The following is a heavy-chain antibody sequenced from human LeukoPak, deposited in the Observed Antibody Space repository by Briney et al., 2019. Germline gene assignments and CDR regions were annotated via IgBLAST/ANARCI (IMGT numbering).Heavy chain of an antibody. CDR1: GFTVSSNY. CDR2: IYSGGST. V-gene: IGHV3-53*05. D-gene: IGHD3-22*01. CDR3: ARDQADSSGLNFDY. Sequence: GGSLRLSCAASGFTVSSNYMSWVRQAPGKGLEWVSVIYSGGSTYYADSVKGRFTISRDNSKNTLYLQMNSLRAEDTAVYYCARDQADSSGLNFDYWGQGTLVTVSS. J-gene: IGHJ4*02.